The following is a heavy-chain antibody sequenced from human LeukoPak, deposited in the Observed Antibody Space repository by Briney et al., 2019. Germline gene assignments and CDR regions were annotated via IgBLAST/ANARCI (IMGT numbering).Heavy chain of an antibody. CDR2: VSGSGDRM. Sequence: GGSLRLSCAASGFTSSSYALNWVRQAPGKGLEWVATVSGSGDRMYHADSVKGRFTISRDNSKNTIYLQMNSLRAEDTALYYCAKAAAAPGFDFWGREPWSPSPQ. CDR1: GFTSSSYA. D-gene: IGHD6-13*01. CDR3: AKAAAAPGFDF. V-gene: IGHV3-23*01. J-gene: IGHJ4*02.